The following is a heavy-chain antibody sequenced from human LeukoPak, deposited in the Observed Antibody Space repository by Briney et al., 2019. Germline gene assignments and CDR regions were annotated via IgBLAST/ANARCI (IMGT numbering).Heavy chain of an antibody. V-gene: IGHV3-11*01. CDR1: GFTFSDSY. D-gene: IGHD3-10*01. Sequence: GGSLRLSCAASGFTFSDSYMTWIRQAPGKGLEWVSYISNSGSSIYYADSVKGRFTISRDNAKNSLYLQMNSLRAEDTALYYCAKDAKWFGELLSARIDYWGQGTLVTVSS. J-gene: IGHJ4*02. CDR2: ISNSGSSI. CDR3: AKDAKWFGELLSARIDY.